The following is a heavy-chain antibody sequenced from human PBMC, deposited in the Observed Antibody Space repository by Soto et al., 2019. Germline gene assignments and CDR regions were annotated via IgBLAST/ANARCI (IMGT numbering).Heavy chain of an antibody. CDR3: ARLPYYDSSGCYSDY. CDR1: GGTFSSYA. V-gene: IGHV1-69*06. J-gene: IGHJ4*02. CDR2: IIPIFGTT. D-gene: IGHD3-22*01. Sequence: GASVKVSCKASGGTFSSYAISWVRQAPGQGLEWMGGIIPIFGTTNYAQKFQGRVTITADTSTSTAYMELRSLRSDDTAVYYCARLPYYDSSGCYSDYWGQGTLVTVSS.